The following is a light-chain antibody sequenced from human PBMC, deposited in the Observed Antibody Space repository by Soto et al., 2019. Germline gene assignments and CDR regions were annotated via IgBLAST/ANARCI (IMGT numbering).Light chain of an antibody. CDR1: SGSIASNY. V-gene: IGLV6-57*01. CDR3: QSYDATNQV. Sequence: LTQPHSVSESPGKTVIISCTRSSGSIASNYVQWYQQRPGSSPTTVIYEDNQRPSGVPDRFSGSIDSSSNSASLTISGLETEDEADYFCQSYDATNQVFGGGTKVTVL. J-gene: IGLJ3*02. CDR2: EDN.